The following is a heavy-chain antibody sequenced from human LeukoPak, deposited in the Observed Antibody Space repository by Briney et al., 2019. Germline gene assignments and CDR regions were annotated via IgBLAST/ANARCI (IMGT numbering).Heavy chain of an antibody. CDR2: IYYSGTT. V-gene: IGHV4-59*08. J-gene: IGHJ4*02. CDR3: ARHGYSYGLFNY. D-gene: IGHD5-18*01. CDR1: GGSIRSYY. Sequence: SETLSLTCTVSGGSIRSYYWSWIRQPPGKGLEWVGYIYYSGTTNYNPSLKSRVTISVDTSKNQLSLKLNSVTAADTAVYYCARHGYSYGLFNYWGQGTLITVS.